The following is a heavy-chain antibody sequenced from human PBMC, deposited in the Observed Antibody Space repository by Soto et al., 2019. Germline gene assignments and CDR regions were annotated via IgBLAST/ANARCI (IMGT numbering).Heavy chain of an antibody. CDR3: ARVKTVDYYGMGV. CDR1: GGSMGSYY. CDR2: IHSSGST. V-gene: IGHV4-4*07. J-gene: IGHJ6*02. Sequence: SETLSLTCTVSGGSMGSYYWSWIRQSAGKGLEWIGRIHSSGSTNYNPSLKSRVTMSVDTSKNQFSLKLRSVTAADTAVYFCARVKTVDYYGMGVWGQGTTVTVSS.